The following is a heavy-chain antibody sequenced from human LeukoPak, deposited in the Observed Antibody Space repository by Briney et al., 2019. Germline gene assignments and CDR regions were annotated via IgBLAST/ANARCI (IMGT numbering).Heavy chain of an antibody. V-gene: IGHV3-30*18. CDR3: AKDPSSGPTTNDY. CDR1: GFTFSSYG. CDR2: ISYDGSNK. D-gene: IGHD6-19*01. Sequence: GRSLRLSCAASGFTFSSYGMHWVRQAPGKGLEWVAVISYDGSNKYYADSVKGRFTISRDNSKNTLYLQMNSLRAEDTAVYYCAKDPSSGPTTNDYWGQGTLVTVSS. J-gene: IGHJ4*02.